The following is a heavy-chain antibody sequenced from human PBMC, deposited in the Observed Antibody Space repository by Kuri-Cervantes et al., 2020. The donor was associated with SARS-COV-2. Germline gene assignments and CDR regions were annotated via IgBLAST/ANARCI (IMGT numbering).Heavy chain of an antibody. CDR2: INPNSGGT. V-gene: IGHV1-2*04. D-gene: IGHD2-2*01. J-gene: IGHJ4*02. CDR3: ARGEYQLRVDY. Sequence: ASVHVSCQASGYTFTGYYMHWVRQAPGQGLEWMGWINPNSGGTNYAQKFQGWVTMTRDTFISTAYMELSRLRSEDTAVYYLARGEYQLRVDYWGQGTLVTVSS. CDR1: GYTFTGYY.